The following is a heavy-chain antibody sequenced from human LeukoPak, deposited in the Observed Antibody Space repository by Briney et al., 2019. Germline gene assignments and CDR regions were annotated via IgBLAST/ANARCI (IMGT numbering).Heavy chain of an antibody. CDR1: GGSFSAYY. J-gene: IGHJ4*02. CDR3: ARETNYYDSSGYYLIDY. CDR2: IYYSGST. D-gene: IGHD3-22*01. Sequence: SETLSLTCAVYGGSFSAYYWGWIRQPPGKGLEWIGSIYYSGSTYYNPSLKSRVTISVDTSKNQFSLKLSSVTAADTAVYYCARETNYYDSSGYYLIDYWGQGTLVTVSS. V-gene: IGHV4-34*01.